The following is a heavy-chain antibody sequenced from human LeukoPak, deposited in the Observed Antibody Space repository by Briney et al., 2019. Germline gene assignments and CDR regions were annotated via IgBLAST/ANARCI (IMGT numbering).Heavy chain of an antibody. CDR1: GYSISSGYY. J-gene: IGHJ4*02. V-gene: IGHV4-38-2*01. CDR2: VYHSGST. CDR3: AGVERLHGGGGFDR. D-gene: IGHD5-24*01. Sequence: PSETLSLTCGVSGYSISSGYYWGWIRQPPVKGLEWIGSVYHSGSTYSNPSLKSRVTISLDTSNNQFSLKLSSVSAADTSVYFCAGVERLHGGGGFDRWGQGTLVTVSS.